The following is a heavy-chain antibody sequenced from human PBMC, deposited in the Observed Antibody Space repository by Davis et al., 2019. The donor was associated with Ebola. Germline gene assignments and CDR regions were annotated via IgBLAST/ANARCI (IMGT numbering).Heavy chain of an antibody. J-gene: IGHJ4*02. V-gene: IGHV3-23*01. CDR1: GFTFSSYA. CDR2: ISGSGGST. CDR3: AKDQHAAVAGSRPADY. Sequence: GESLKISCAASGFTFSSYAMSWVRQAPGKGLEWVSAISGSGGSTYYADSVKGRFTISRDNSKNTLYLQMNSLRAEDTAVYYCAKDQHAAVAGSRPADYWGQGTLVTVSS. D-gene: IGHD6-19*01.